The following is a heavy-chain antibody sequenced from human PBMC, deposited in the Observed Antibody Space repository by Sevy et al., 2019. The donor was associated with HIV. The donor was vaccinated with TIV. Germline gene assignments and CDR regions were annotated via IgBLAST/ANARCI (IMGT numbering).Heavy chain of an antibody. J-gene: IGHJ3*02. V-gene: IGHV3-11*04. CDR2: ISSSGSTI. D-gene: IGHD1-26*01. CDR1: GFTFSDYY. CDR3: ARVEGGSYYNAFDI. Sequence: GGSLRLSCAASGFTFSDYYMSWIRQAPGKGLEWVSYISSSGSTIYYANSVKGRFTISRDNAKNSLYLQMNSLRAEDTAVYYCARVEGGSYYNAFDIWGQGTMVTVSS.